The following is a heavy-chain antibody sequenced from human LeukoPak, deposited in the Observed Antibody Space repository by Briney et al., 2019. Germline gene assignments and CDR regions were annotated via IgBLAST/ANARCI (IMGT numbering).Heavy chain of an antibody. CDR3: ATARYISGWQLFDY. J-gene: IGHJ4*02. CDR2: IYPSDSDT. V-gene: IGHV5-51*01. D-gene: IGHD6-19*01. Sequence: GESLKISCQGSGFSFSDYWLGWVRQMPGKGLEWMGIIYPSDSDTRYSPSFQGQVTISADKSISTAYLQWSSLRASDTAMYYCATARYISGWQLFDYWGQGTLVTVSS. CDR1: GFSFSDYW.